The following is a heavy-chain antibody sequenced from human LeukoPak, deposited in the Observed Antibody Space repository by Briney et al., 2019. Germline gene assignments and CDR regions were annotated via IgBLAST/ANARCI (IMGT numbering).Heavy chain of an antibody. CDR3: ARETTKYCSSTSCYSNWFDP. CDR2: IYYSGST. J-gene: IGHJ5*02. D-gene: IGHD2-2*01. Sequence: SETLSLTCTVSGGSTSSSSYYWGWIRQPPGKGLEWIGSIYYSGSTYYNPSLKSRVTISVDTSKNQFSLKLSSVTAADTAVYYCARETTKYCSSTSCYSNWFDPWGQGTLVTVSS. V-gene: IGHV4-39*07. CDR1: GGSTSSSSYY.